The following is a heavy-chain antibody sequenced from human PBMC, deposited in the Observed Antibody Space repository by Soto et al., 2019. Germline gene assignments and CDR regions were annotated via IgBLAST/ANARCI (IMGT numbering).Heavy chain of an antibody. CDR3: ARTHGYSGYDYFDY. J-gene: IGHJ4*02. V-gene: IGHV3-7*05. CDR1: GFTFSSYW. Sequence: PGGSLRLSCAASGFTFSSYWMSWVRQAPGKGLEWVANIKQDGSEKYYVDSVKGRFTISRDNAKNSLYLQMNSLRAEDTAVYYCARTHGYSGYDYFDYWGQGTLVTVSS. CDR2: IKQDGSEK. D-gene: IGHD5-12*01.